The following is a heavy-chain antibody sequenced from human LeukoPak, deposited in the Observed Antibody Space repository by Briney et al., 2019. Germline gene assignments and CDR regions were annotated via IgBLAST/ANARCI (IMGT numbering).Heavy chain of an antibody. D-gene: IGHD6-19*01. V-gene: IGHV4-59*01. CDR1: GGSISSYY. CDR2: IYYSGST. Sequence: SETLSFTCTVSGGSISSYYWSWIRQPPGKGLEWIGYIYYSGSTNYNPSLKSRVTISVDTSKNHFSLKLSSVTSADTAVYYCARGYSSGWYRFDPWGQGTLVTVSS. J-gene: IGHJ5*02. CDR3: ARGYSSGWYRFDP.